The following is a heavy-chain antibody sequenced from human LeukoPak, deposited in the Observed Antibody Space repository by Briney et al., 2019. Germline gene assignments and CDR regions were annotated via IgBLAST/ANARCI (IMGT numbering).Heavy chain of an antibody. CDR2: ISSSGSTI. V-gene: IGHV3-11*01. D-gene: IGHD2-15*01. Sequence: GGSLRLSCAASAFTFSDYYMSWIRQAPGKGLEWVSYISSSGSTIYYADSVKGRFTISRDNAKNSLYLQMNSLRAEDTAVYYCARDRRYCSGGSCYYYGMDVWGQGTTVTVSS. CDR3: ARDRRYCSGGSCYYYGMDV. CDR1: AFTFSDYY. J-gene: IGHJ6*02.